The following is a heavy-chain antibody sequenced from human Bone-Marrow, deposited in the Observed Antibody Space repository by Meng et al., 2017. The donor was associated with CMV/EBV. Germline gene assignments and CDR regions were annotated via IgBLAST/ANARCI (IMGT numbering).Heavy chain of an antibody. V-gene: IGHV1-8*01. J-gene: IGHJ5*02. Sequence: SGYTLTSNDIKWVRPGTAQGLEWMGWMDPNSGNTGYAQTFQGRVTMTRNTSISTAYMELSSLRSEDTAVYYCAITYYDFWSGYYFDPWGQGTLVTVSS. CDR1: GYTLTSND. D-gene: IGHD3-3*01. CDR3: AITYYDFWSGYYFDP. CDR2: MDPNSGNT.